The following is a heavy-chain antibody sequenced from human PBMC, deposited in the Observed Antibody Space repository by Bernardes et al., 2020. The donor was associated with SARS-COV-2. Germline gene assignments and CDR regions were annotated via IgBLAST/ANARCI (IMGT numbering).Heavy chain of an antibody. D-gene: IGHD3-10*01. CDR2: ISYDGSNK. V-gene: IGHV3-30-3*01. Sequence: GGSLRLSCAASGFTFSSYAMHWVRQAPGKGLEWVAVISYDGSNKYYADSVKGRFTISRDNSKNTLYLQMNSLRAEDTAVYYCARDRSGWLQSNYFDYWGQGTLVTVSS. J-gene: IGHJ4*02. CDR1: GFTFSSYA. CDR3: ARDRSGWLQSNYFDY.